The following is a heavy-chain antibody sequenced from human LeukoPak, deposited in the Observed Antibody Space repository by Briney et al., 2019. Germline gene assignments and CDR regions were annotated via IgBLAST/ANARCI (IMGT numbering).Heavy chain of an antibody. CDR1: GFSFSNDA. J-gene: IGHJ3*02. CDR3: AKIGGYCIRSSCYGWAFDI. D-gene: IGHD2-2*01. Sequence: GGSLRLSCAASGFSFSNDAMSWVRQAPGKGLEWVSASGAGGTTYYADSVKGRFTISRGSSKNMLYLQMNSLRAEDTDIYYCAKIGGYCIRSSCYGWAFDIWGLGTMVTVSS. CDR2: SGAGGTT. V-gene: IGHV3-23*01.